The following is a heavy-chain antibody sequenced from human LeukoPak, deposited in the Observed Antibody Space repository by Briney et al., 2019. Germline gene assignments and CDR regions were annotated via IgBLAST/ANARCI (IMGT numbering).Heavy chain of an antibody. CDR3: ASTVAATPYFDY. J-gene: IGHJ4*02. CDR1: GFTFSSYA. D-gene: IGHD2-15*01. CDR2: ISASGGSA. V-gene: IGHV3-23*01. Sequence: GGSLRLSCAASGFTFSSYAMSWVRQAPGKGLEWVSAISASGGSAYYADSVKGRFTISRDNSKNTLYLQMNSLRAEDTAVYYCASTVAATPYFDYWGQGTLVTVSS.